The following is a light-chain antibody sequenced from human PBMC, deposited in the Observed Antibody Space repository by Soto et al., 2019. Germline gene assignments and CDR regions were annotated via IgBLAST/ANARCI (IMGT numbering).Light chain of an antibody. Sequence: QPVLTQPPSVSVTPGQGVILSCSGGDSNIGSTAVNWYQQLPGTAPRLLIYSSNQRPSGVPDRISGSKSGTSASLAISGLQSEDEADYYCAAWDDDLHVWLFGGGTQLTVL. CDR2: SSN. J-gene: IGLJ3*02. CDR1: DSNIGSTA. CDR3: AAWDDDLHVWL. V-gene: IGLV1-44*01.